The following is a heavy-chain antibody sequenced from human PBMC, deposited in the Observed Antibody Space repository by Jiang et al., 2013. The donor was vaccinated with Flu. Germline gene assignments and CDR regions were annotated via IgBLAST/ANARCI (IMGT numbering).Heavy chain of an antibody. CDR3: ARDRASSNPSKYYFYMDV. J-gene: IGHJ6*03. Sequence: GAEVKKPGSSVKVSCKASGDTFSSYSISWVRQAPGQGLEWMGRIIPVLGYANYAQKFQGRLTITADKSTSTVYLEVSSLRSEDTAVYYCARDRASSNPSKYYFYMDVWGERTTVTVSS. CDR1: GDTFSSYS. V-gene: IGHV1-69*04. D-gene: IGHD1-14*01. CDR2: IIPVLGYA.